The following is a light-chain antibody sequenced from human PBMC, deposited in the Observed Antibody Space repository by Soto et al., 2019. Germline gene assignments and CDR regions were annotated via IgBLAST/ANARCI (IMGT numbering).Light chain of an antibody. CDR3: QQYNSSPRST. Sequence: EIVMTQSPATLSVSPGERATLSCRASQSVSSNLAWYQQKPGQAPRLLIYGASTRATGIPARFSGSGSGTDFTLISSRLHSEDFIFYYCQQYNSSPRSTFGQGTRLEIK. V-gene: IGKV3-15*01. J-gene: IGKJ5*01. CDR2: GAS. CDR1: QSVSSN.